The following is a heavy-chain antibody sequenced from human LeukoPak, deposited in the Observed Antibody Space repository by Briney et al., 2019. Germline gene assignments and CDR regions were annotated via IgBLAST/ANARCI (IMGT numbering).Heavy chain of an antibody. V-gene: IGHV3-21*01. J-gene: IGHJ4*02. CDR2: ISSSGSYI. Sequence: AGGSLRLSCAASGFTFSSYSMNWVRQAPGKGLEWVSSISSSGSYIYYADSVKGRFTISRDNAKNSLYLQMNSLRAEDTAVYYCARASSSWDHFDYWGQGTLVTVSS. D-gene: IGHD6-13*01. CDR1: GFTFSSYS. CDR3: ARASSSWDHFDY.